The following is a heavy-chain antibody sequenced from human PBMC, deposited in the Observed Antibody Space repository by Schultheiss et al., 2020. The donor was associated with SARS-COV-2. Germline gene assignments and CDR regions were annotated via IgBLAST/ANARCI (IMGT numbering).Heavy chain of an antibody. J-gene: IGHJ4*02. CDR2: ISSSSSYI. V-gene: IGHV3-21*01. Sequence: GESLKISCAASGFTFSSYSMNWVRQAPGKGLEWVSSISSSSSYIYYADSVKGRFTISRDNAKNSLYLQMNSLRAEDTAVYYCATSPSAAAGWGGGQGTLVTVSS. CDR1: GFTFSSYS. CDR3: ATSPSAAAGWG. D-gene: IGHD6-13*01.